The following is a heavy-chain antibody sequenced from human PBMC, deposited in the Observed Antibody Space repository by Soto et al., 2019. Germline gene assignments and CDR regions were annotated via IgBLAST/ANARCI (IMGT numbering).Heavy chain of an antibody. CDR2: ISTYNGNT. D-gene: IGHD3-10*01. V-gene: IGHV1-18*04. Sequence: ASVKFSCKASGYTFTNYGISWVRQAPGQGLEWMGWISTYNGNTNSAQKVQGRVTMTTDTSTSTAYMELRSLRSDDTAVYYCARDRRDYYGRYDRGVFDYWGQGTLVTVSS. J-gene: IGHJ4*02. CDR1: GYTFTNYG. CDR3: ARDRRDYYGRYDRGVFDY.